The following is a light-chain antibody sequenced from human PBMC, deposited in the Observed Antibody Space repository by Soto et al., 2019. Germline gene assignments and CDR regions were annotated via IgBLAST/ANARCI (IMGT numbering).Light chain of an antibody. CDR3: QQLNSYPLT. Sequence: DIQLTQSPSFLSASIGDRVTITCRASQDISSYLAWYQLKPGKAPKLLIYAASTLQSGVPSRFSGSGSGTDFTLTISSLQPEDFATYYCQQLNSYPLTFGGGTKVDIK. J-gene: IGKJ4*01. CDR2: AAS. V-gene: IGKV1-9*01. CDR1: QDISSY.